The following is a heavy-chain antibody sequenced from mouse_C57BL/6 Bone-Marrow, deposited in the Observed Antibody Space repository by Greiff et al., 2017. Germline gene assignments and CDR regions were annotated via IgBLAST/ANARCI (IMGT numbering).Heavy chain of an antibody. Sequence: QVQLQQSGAELVMPGASVKLSCKASGYTFTSYWMHWVKQRPGQGLEWIGEIDPSDSYTNYNQKFKGKSTLTVDKSSSTAYMQLSSLTSEDSAVYYCAREEGGYDEGYAMDYWGQGTSVTVSS. CDR3: AREEGGYDEGYAMDY. V-gene: IGHV1-69*01. D-gene: IGHD2-2*01. CDR1: GYTFTSYW. J-gene: IGHJ4*01. CDR2: IDPSDSYT.